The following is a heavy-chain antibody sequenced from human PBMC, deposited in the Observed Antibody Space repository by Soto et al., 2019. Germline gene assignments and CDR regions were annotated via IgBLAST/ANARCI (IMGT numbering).Heavy chain of an antibody. D-gene: IGHD3-9*01. CDR2: ISGDGVTT. V-gene: IGHV3-74*01. J-gene: IGHJ4*02. Sequence: EVQLVESGGDLVQRGGSLRLSCAASGFPFSSYWMHWVRHTPGKGLDWVARISGDGVTTYYADSVTGRFTVSRANAKNTLSLQISSLRAEDTAVYYCAREYDGLLTGYDTDYWCQGTLVSVSS. CDR3: AREYDGLLTGYDTDY. CDR1: GFPFSSYW.